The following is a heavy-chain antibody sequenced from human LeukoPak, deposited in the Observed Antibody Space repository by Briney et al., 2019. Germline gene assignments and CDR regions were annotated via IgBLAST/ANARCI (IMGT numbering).Heavy chain of an antibody. J-gene: IGHJ4*02. V-gene: IGHV3-30-3*01. CDR1: GFTFSSYA. D-gene: IGHD1-14*01. CDR3: ARVTYPGDY. Sequence: RAGGSLRLSCAASGFTFSSYAMSWVRQAPGKGLEWVAVISYDGSNKYYADSVKGRFTISRDNSKNTLYLQMNSLRTEDTAVYYCARVTYPGDYWGQGTLVTVSS. CDR2: ISYDGSNK.